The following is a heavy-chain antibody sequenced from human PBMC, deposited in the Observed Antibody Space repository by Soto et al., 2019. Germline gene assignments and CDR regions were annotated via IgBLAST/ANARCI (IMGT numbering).Heavy chain of an antibody. Sequence: SGPTLVNPTQTLTLTCTFSGFALSTSGVGVGWIRQPPGKALECLALIYWDDDKRYSPSLRSRLSVTKDTSKNQVVLTMTNMDPVDTGTYYCAHRLCDSSCYWDVGFFDYWG. V-gene: IGHV2-5*02. J-gene: IGHJ4*03. CDR1: GFALSTSGVG. D-gene: IGHD2-15*01. CDR3: AHRLCDSSCYWDVGFFDY. CDR2: IYWDDDK.